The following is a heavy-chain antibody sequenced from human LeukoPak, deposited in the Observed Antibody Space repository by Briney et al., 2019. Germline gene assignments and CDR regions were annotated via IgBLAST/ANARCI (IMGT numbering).Heavy chain of an antibody. J-gene: IGHJ3*02. CDR3: ASLDYASNSDAFDI. Sequence: PGRVSCKAALGPCSSYAISRVRQATGQGLEWMGGIHPLFGTANYAPKFQGRVTITADESKSQAYMELSSLRSEDTAVYYCASLDYASNSDAFDIWGQGTMVTVSS. CDR1: LGPCSSYA. D-gene: IGHD4-23*01. CDR2: IHPLFGTA. V-gene: IGHV1-69*13.